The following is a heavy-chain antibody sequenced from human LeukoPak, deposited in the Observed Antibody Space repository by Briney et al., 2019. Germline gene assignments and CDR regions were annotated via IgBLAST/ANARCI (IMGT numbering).Heavy chain of an antibody. Sequence: ASVKVSCKASGGTLSSYAISWVRQAPGQGLEWMGRIIPIFGTANYAQKFQGRVTITTDESTSTAYMELSSLRSEDTAVYYCARDNQGYSSGWYYFDYRGQGTLVTVSS. V-gene: IGHV1-69*05. CDR2: IIPIFGTA. D-gene: IGHD6-19*01. CDR1: GGTLSSYA. J-gene: IGHJ4*02. CDR3: ARDNQGYSSGWYYFDY.